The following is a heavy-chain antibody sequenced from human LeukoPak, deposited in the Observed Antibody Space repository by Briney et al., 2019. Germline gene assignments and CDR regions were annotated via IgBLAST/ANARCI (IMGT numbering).Heavy chain of an antibody. J-gene: IGHJ5*02. CDR2: ISSSSSYI. CDR1: GFTFSSYS. Sequence: GGSLRLSCAASGFTFSSYSMNWVRQAPGKGLEWVSSISSSSSYIYYADSVKGRFTISRDNAKNSLYLQMNSLRAEDTAVYYCARDGVTYYYGSGSTNNWFDPWGQGTLVTVSS. V-gene: IGHV3-21*01. D-gene: IGHD3-10*01. CDR3: ARDGVTYYYGSGSTNNWFDP.